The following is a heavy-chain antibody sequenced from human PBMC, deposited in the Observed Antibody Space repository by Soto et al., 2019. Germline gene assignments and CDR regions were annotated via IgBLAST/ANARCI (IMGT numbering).Heavy chain of an antibody. D-gene: IGHD3-9*01. Sequence: GGSLRLSCAASGFTFSSYAMHWVRQAPGKGLEWVAVISYDGSNKYYADSVKGRFTISRDNSKNTLYLQMNSLRAEDTAVYYCAREWSGSHYDILTGYYSKDAFDIWGQGTMVTVSS. CDR3: AREWSGSHYDILTGYYSKDAFDI. CDR1: GFTFSSYA. J-gene: IGHJ3*02. V-gene: IGHV3-30-3*01. CDR2: ISYDGSNK.